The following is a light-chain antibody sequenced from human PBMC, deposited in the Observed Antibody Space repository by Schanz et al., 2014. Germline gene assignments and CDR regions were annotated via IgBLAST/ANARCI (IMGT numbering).Light chain of an antibody. CDR3: HSYDTSLAGQV. Sequence: SVLTQPPSVSGTPGQRVTMSCSGSSSDIGGSTVNWYQQLPGTAPKLLIYRNNQLASGVPDRFSGSKSGTSASLAISRLQSEDEADYYCHSYDTSLAGQVFGTGTKLTVL. CDR1: SSDIGGST. J-gene: IGLJ1*01. CDR2: RNN. V-gene: IGLV1-44*01.